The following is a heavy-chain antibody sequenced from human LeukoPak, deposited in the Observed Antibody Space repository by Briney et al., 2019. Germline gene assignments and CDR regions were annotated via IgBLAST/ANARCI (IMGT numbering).Heavy chain of an antibody. CDR3: ARDEDYYDSSGYDY. Sequence: GGSLRLSCAASGFTFSSNYMSWVRQAPGKGLEWVSVIYSGGSTYYSDSVRGRFTISRDNSKNTLYLQMDSLRAEDTAVYYCARDEDYYDSSGYDYWGQGTLVTVSS. D-gene: IGHD3-22*01. CDR1: GFTFSSNY. J-gene: IGHJ4*02. V-gene: IGHV3-53*01. CDR2: IYSGGST.